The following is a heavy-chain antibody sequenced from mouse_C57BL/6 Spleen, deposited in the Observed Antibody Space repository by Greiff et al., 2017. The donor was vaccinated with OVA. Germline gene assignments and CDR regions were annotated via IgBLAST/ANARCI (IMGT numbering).Heavy chain of an antibody. Sequence: VQLQESGPGLVQPSQSLSITCTVSGFSLTSYGVHWVRQPPGKGLEWLGVIWSGGSTDYNAAFISRLSISKDNSKSQVFFKMNSLQADDTAIYYCAKRGYGSKGAMDYWGQGTSVTVSS. CDR2: IWSGGST. D-gene: IGHD1-1*01. CDR3: AKRGYGSKGAMDY. CDR1: GFSLTSYG. J-gene: IGHJ4*01. V-gene: IGHV2-4*01.